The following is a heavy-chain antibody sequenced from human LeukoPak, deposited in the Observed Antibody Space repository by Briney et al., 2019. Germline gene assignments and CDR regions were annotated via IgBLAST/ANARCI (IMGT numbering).Heavy chain of an antibody. Sequence: KPSETLSLSCAVYGGSFSGCYWSWIRQPPGRGLEWIGEIDHSGSTNYNPSLKSRVTISVDTSKNQFSLKLSSVTAADTAVYYCARGHDLAYCGGDCYSPFDYWGQGTLVTVSS. CDR3: ARGHDLAYCGGDCYSPFDY. D-gene: IGHD2-21*02. CDR2: IDHSGST. CDR1: GGSFSGCY. V-gene: IGHV4-34*01. J-gene: IGHJ4*02.